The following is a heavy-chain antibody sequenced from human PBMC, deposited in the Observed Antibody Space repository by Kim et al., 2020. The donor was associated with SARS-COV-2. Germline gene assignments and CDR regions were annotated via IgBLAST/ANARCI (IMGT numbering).Heavy chain of an antibody. Sequence: TNDNPSLKSRVTMSVDTSRNQFSLKLSSVTAADTAVYYCAIDPEGGGFDYWGQGTLVTVSS. V-gene: IGHV4-4*07. CDR2: T. CDR3: AIDPEGGGFDY. D-gene: IGHD3-16*01. J-gene: IGHJ4*02.